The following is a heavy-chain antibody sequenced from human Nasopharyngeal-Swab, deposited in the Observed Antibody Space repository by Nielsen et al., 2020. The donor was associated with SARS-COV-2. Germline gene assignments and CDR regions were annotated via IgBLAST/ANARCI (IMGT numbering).Heavy chain of an antibody. D-gene: IGHD3-3*01. CDR2: INPRGGST. CDR1: GYTFNSHY. J-gene: IGHJ6*02. CDR3: ASSRYEVTIFGVVYYGMDV. Sequence: ASVKVSCKASGYTFNSHYMHWVRQAPGQGPEWMGIINPRGGSTSYAQKFQGRVTMTRDTSTSTVYMELSSLRSEDTAVYYCASSRYEVTIFGVVYYGMDVWGQGTTVTVSS. V-gene: IGHV1-46*02.